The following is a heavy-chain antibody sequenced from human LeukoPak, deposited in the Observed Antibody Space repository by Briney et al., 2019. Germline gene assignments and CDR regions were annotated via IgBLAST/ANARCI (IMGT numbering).Heavy chain of an antibody. Sequence: ASVKVSCKASGYTFTSYGISWVRQAPGQGLEWMGWINPNSGGTNYAQKFQGRVTMTRDTSISTAYMELSRLRSDDTAVYYCARGFRLDTAMVHGYWGQGTLVTVSS. V-gene: IGHV1-2*02. CDR3: ARGFRLDTAMVHGY. CDR2: INPNSGGT. D-gene: IGHD5-18*01. J-gene: IGHJ4*02. CDR1: GYTFTSYG.